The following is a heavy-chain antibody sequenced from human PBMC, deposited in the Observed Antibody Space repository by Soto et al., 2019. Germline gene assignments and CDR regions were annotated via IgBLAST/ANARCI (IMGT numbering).Heavy chain of an antibody. CDR1: GYSFTSYW. D-gene: IGHD1-26*01. Sequence: GEXLKISCKGSGYSFTSYWIGWVRQMPGKGLEWMGIIYPGDSDTRYSPSFQGQVTISADKSISTAYLQWRSLKASDTAMYYCARHPDTTGMDVWGQGTTVTVSS. V-gene: IGHV5-51*01. J-gene: IGHJ6*02. CDR3: ARHPDTTGMDV. CDR2: IYPGDSDT.